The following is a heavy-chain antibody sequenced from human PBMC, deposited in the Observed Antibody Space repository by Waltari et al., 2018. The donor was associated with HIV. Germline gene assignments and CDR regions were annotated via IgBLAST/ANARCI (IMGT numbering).Heavy chain of an antibody. CDR2: IYTSGST. D-gene: IGHD2-21*02. Sequence: QVQLQESGPGLVKPSQTLSLTCTVSGGSLSRGSFYWNWIRQPAGKGLEWIGRIYTSGSTKYNPSLKSRVTISVDTSKNQFSLKLNSVTAADTAVYYCARAEGGNSGVHFDYWGQGTLVTVSS. CDR3: ARAEGGNSGVHFDY. J-gene: IGHJ4*02. CDR1: GGSLSRGSFY. V-gene: IGHV4-61*02.